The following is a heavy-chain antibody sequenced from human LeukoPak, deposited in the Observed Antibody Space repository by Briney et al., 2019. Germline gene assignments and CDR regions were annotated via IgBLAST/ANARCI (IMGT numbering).Heavy chain of an antibody. CDR3: ARGLGNVY. CDR2: MNPNSGNT. D-gene: IGHD7-27*01. V-gene: IGHV1-8*01. J-gene: IGHJ4*02. CDR1: GYTFTSYD. Sequence: GASVQVSCKASGYTFTSYDINWVRQATGQGLEWMGWMNPNSGNTGYAQQFQGRVTMTRNTSISTAYMELRSRSCEDRAVYDCARGLGNVYCGEGTLVTVSS.